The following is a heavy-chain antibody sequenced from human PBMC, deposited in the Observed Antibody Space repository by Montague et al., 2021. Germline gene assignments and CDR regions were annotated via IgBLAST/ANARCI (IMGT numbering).Heavy chain of an antibody. CDR3: ARGRLHLNTLVVVMTGGNWYLDV. V-gene: IGHV4-34*01. Sequence: SETLSLTCAVYGGSFSGYFWTWIRQPPGKGLEWIGEINHRGTTNYNPSLKSRVTISVDTSKNQFSLYLRSVTAADTAVYYCARGRLHLNTLVVVMTGGNWYLDVWGRGTLVTVSS. CDR2: INHRGTT. J-gene: IGHJ2*01. D-gene: IGHD3-22*01. CDR1: GGSFSGYF.